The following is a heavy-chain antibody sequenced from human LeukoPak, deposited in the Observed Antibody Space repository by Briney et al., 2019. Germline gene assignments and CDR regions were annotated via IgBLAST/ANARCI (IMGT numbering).Heavy chain of an antibody. CDR2: ISGSGGST. J-gene: IGHJ3*02. CDR1: GFTFSSYA. V-gene: IGHV3-23*01. D-gene: IGHD2-15*01. Sequence: GGSLRLSCAASGFTFSSYAMSWVRQAPGKGLEWVSAISGSGGSTYYADSVKGRFTISRDNSKNTLYLQMNSLRAEDTAVYYCAKGTVVVAASRGHGYAFDIWGQGTMVTVSS. CDR3: AKGTVVVAASRGHGYAFDI.